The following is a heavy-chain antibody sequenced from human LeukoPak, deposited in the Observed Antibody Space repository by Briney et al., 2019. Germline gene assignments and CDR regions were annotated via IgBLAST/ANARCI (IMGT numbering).Heavy chain of an antibody. J-gene: IGHJ4*02. V-gene: IGHV4-59*08. CDR1: GASISSYY. CDR3: ARHSSGSGGAFQY. D-gene: IGHD6-19*01. Sequence: SETLSLTCTVSGASISSYYWSWIRQPPGKGLEWIGYMDDSGSTNYNPSLTSRVTISEDTSKNQLSLKLGSVTAADTAVYYCARHSSGSGGAFQYWGQGTPVTVSS. CDR2: MDDSGST.